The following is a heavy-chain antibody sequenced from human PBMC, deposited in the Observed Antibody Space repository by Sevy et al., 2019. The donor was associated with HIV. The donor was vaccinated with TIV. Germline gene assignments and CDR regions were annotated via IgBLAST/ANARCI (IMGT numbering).Heavy chain of an antibody. CDR1: GGSFSGYY. Sequence: SETLSLTCAVYGGSFSGYYWSWIHQPPGKGLEWIGEINHSGSTNYNPSLKSRVTISVDTSKNQFSLKLSSVTAADTAVYYCATLGSGWPYYFDYWGQGTLVTVSS. D-gene: IGHD6-19*01. CDR3: ATLGSGWPYYFDY. CDR2: INHSGST. J-gene: IGHJ4*02. V-gene: IGHV4-34*01.